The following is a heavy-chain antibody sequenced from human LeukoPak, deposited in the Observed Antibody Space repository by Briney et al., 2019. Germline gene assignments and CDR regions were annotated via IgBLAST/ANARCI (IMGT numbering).Heavy chain of an antibody. V-gene: IGHV5-51*01. J-gene: IGHJ4*02. CDR3: ARLSSGWYPGFDFDY. CDR2: IYPGDSDT. D-gene: IGHD6-19*01. CDR1: GYSFTSYW. Sequence: GESLKISCKGSGYSFTSYWIGWVRQMLGKGLEWMGIIYPGDSDTRYGPSFQGQVTISADKSISTAYLQWSSLKASDTAMYYCARLSSGWYPGFDFDYWGQGTLVTVSS.